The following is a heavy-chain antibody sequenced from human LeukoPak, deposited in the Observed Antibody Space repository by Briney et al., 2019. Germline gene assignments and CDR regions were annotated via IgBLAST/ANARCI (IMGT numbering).Heavy chain of an antibody. V-gene: IGHV3-30-3*01. CDR1: GFTFSSYA. CDR3: AREGGYCSSTSCPRGSYYYYGMDV. J-gene: IGHJ6*02. CDR2: ISYDGSNK. D-gene: IGHD2-2*03. Sequence: GGSLRLSCAASGFTFSSYAMHWVRQAPGKGLEWVAVISYDGSNKYYADFVKGRFTISRDNSKNTLYLQMNSLRAEDTAVYYCAREGGYCSSTSCPRGSYYYYGMDVWGQGTTVTVSS.